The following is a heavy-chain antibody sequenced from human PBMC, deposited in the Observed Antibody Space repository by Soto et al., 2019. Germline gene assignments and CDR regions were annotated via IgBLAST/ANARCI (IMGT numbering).Heavy chain of an antibody. D-gene: IGHD2-15*01. CDR3: AHSRRRSPCRGGNCYHFDS. CDR2: LYWDNDK. CDR1: GFSISTDGVG. Sequence: QITLKESGPTLVTPTQTLTLTCSCSGFSISTDGVGVGWIRQPPGKALERLAILYWDNDKSYSPSLNSRLTITKDTSSNQVVRTMTNVDPVDTATYFGAHSRRRSPCRGGNCYHFDSWGPGTLVTVPS. V-gene: IGHV2-5*02. J-gene: IGHJ4*02.